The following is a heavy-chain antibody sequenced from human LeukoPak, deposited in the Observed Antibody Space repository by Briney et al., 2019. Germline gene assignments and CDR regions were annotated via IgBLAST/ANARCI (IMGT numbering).Heavy chain of an antibody. V-gene: IGHV4-34*01. CDR2: IKPSGIT. CDR1: GASLSAYH. CDR3: ARVKRKYQLLKPLHETPSHYFDY. J-gene: IGHJ4*02. Sequence: SETLSLTCAIDGASLSAYHWTWIRQPPGKGLERIGEIKPSGITNYNPSLKSRVTTSVDTSKNQFSLKLSSVTAADTAVYYCARVKRKYQLLKPLHETPSHYFDYWGQGTLVTVSS. D-gene: IGHD2-2*01.